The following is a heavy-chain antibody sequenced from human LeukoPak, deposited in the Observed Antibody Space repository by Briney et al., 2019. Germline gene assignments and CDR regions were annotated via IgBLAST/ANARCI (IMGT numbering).Heavy chain of an antibody. V-gene: IGHV4-31*03. D-gene: IGHD3-16*01. Sequence: SETLSLTCTVSGGSISSGVYYWSWIRQHPGKGLEWIGYIYYSGSTYYNPSLKSRVTISVDTSKNQFSLKLSSVTAADTAVYYCAREDGGAVKYWGQGTLVTVSS. CDR1: GGSISSGVYY. CDR2: IYYSGST. CDR3: AREDGGAVKY. J-gene: IGHJ4*02.